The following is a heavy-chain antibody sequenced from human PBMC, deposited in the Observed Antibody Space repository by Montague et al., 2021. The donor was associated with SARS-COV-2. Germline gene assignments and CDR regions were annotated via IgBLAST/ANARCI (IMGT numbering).Heavy chain of an antibody. CDR2: IDDSGTT. V-gene: IGHV4-59*08. J-gene: IGHJ6*02. Sequence: SETLSLTCSVSGGSLSTYYWSWIRQPPGKGLEWIGYIDDSGTTRXNPSLRSRATISLDLSKNKFSLDLNSVTAADTAVYYCARNAYNHYGLDVWGQGTTVTVSS. CDR3: ARNAYNHYGLDV. CDR1: GGSLSTYY.